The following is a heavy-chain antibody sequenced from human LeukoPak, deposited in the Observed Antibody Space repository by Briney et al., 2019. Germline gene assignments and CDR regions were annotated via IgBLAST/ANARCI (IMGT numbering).Heavy chain of an antibody. CDR1: GGSISSSSYY. D-gene: IGHD6-19*01. Sequence: SETLSLTCTASGGSISSSSYYWGWIRQPPGKGLEWIGSVYYSGSTYYNPSLKSRVTISVDTSKNQFSLKLSSVPAADTAVYYCARQIVAGTEYYYYYGMDVWGQGTTVTVSS. CDR3: ARQIVAGTEYYYYYGMDV. V-gene: IGHV4-39*01. J-gene: IGHJ6*02. CDR2: VYYSGST.